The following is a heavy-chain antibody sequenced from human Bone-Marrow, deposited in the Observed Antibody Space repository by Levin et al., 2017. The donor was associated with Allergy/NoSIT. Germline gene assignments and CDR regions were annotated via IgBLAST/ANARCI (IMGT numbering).Heavy chain of an antibody. CDR1: GFTFSSFA. CDR3: AKSAEFFWSGFDN. J-gene: IGHJ4*02. CDR2: ISGSGGSA. Sequence: GGSLRLSCAASGFTFSSFAMSWVRQAPGKGLEWVSSISGSGGSAYYADSVKGRFTISRDTSKNTLYLQMNSLRAEDTAVYYCAKSAEFFWSGFDNWGQGTLVTVSS. D-gene: IGHD3-3*01. V-gene: IGHV3-23*01.